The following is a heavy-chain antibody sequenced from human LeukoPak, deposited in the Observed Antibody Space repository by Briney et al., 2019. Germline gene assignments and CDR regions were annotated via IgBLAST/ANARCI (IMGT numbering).Heavy chain of an antibody. J-gene: IGHJ3*02. V-gene: IGHV3-7*01. CDR2: IKQDGSEK. D-gene: IGHD6-19*01. Sequence: GGSLRLSCGASGFTFSSYWMSWVRQAPGKGLEWVANIKQDGSEKYYVDSVKGRFTISRDNAKNSLYLQTNSLRAEDTAVYYSARDRVAGGWYGRGAFDIWGQGTMVTVSS. CDR3: ARDRVAGGWYGRGAFDI. CDR1: GFTFSSYW.